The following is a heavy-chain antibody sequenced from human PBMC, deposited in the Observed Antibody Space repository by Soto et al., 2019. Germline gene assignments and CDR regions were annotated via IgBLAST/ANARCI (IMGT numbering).Heavy chain of an antibody. Sequence: PSETLSLTCSVSGGSVSSGSYYWSWIRQPPGKGLEWIGYSYYSGSTHYNPSLKSRVTISVDTSKNQFSLKLSSVTAADTGVYYCAREEVTMVRGVYYYYGMDVWGQGTTVTVSS. CDR3: AREEVTMVRGVYYYYGMDV. J-gene: IGHJ6*02. CDR2: SYYSGST. D-gene: IGHD3-10*01. CDR1: GGSVSSGSYY. V-gene: IGHV4-61*01.